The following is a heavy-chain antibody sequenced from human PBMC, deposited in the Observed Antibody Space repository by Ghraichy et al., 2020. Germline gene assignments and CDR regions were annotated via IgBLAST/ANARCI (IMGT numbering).Heavy chain of an antibody. CDR1: GFTFSDYY. CDR3: ARDLSSWYYYYYGMDV. V-gene: IGHV3-11*04. Sequence: GGSLRLSCAASGFTFSDYYMSWIRQAPGKGLEWVSYISSSGSTIYYADSVKGRFTISRDNAKNSLYLQMNSLRAEDTAVYYCARDLSSWYYYYYGMDVWGQGTTVTVSS. CDR2: ISSSGSTI. D-gene: IGHD6-13*01. J-gene: IGHJ6*02.